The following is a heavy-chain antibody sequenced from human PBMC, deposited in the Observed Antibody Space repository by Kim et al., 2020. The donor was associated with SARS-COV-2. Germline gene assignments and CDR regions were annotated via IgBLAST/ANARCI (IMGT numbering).Heavy chain of an antibody. V-gene: IGHV4-39*07. D-gene: IGHD6-13*01. CDR3: ARDIGIAAAGGSDY. Sequence: SETLSLTCTVSGGSISSSSYYWGWIRQPPGKGLEWIGSIYYSGSTYYNPSLKSRVTISVDTSKNQFSLKLSSVTAADTAVYYCARDIGIAAAGGSDYWGQGTLVTVSS. J-gene: IGHJ4*02. CDR2: IYYSGST. CDR1: GGSISSSSYY.